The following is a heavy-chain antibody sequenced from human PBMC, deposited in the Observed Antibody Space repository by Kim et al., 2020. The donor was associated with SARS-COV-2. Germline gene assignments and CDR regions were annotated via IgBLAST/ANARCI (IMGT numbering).Heavy chain of an antibody. Sequence: SETLSLTCAVYGGSFSGYYWSWIRQPPGKGLEWIGEINHSGSTNYNPSLKSRLTISVDTSKNQFSLKLSSVTAADTAVYYCARGMRVSPGGSIVVVPAAIRVSYYGMDVWGQGTTVTVSS. CDR2: INHSGST. CDR1: GGSFSGYY. D-gene: IGHD2-2*02. J-gene: IGHJ6*02. V-gene: IGHV4-34*01. CDR3: ARGMRVSPGGSIVVVPAAIRVSYYGMDV.